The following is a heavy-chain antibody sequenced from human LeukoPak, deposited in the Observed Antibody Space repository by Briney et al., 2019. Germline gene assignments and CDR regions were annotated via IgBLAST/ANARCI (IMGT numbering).Heavy chain of an antibody. Sequence: SGPTLVNPTQTLTLTCTFSGFSLSTSGVGVGWIRQPPGKALEWLALIYWNDDKYYSPSLKSRLTISKDTSKNQVVLTMTNMDPVDTATYYCAHGYILLWVGQPYTGGSYFGYWGQGTLVTVSS. CDR3: AHGYILLWVGQPYTGGSYFGY. V-gene: IGHV2-5*01. D-gene: IGHD2-21*01. J-gene: IGHJ4*02. CDR1: GFSLSTSGVG. CDR2: IYWNDDK.